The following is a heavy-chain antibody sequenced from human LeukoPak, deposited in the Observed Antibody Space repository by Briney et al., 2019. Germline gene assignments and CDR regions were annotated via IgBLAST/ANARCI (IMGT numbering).Heavy chain of an antibody. J-gene: IGHJ5*02. CDR2: IIPILGIA. CDR1: GGTFSSYA. Sequence: SVKVSCKASGGTFSSYAISWVRQAPGQGLEWMGRIIPILGIANYAQKFQGRVTITADKSTSTAYMELSSLRSEDTAVYYCARGPVVANWFDPWGQGTLVTVPS. CDR3: ARGPVVANWFDP. V-gene: IGHV1-69*04. D-gene: IGHD2-15*01.